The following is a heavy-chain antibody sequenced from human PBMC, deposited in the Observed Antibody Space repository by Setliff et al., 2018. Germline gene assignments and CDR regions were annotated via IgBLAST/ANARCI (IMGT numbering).Heavy chain of an antibody. Sequence: PSETLSLTCTVSGDSITSNSYHWGWIRQPPGKGLEWIGSIYYSGSTYYNPSLKSRVTISVDTSKNQFSLKLTSVTAADTAVYYCTRNINFSRGGPPPIYWGQGTLVTVSS. J-gene: IGHJ4*02. D-gene: IGHD2-15*01. CDR2: IYYSGST. CDR3: TRNINFSRGGPPPIY. CDR1: GDSITSNSYH. V-gene: IGHV4-39*07.